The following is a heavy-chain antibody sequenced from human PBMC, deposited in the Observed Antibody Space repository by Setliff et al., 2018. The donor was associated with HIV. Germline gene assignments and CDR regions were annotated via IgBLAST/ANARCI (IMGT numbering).Heavy chain of an antibody. Sequence: PSETLSLTCTVSGGSISSYYWSWIRQPPGKGLEWIGYIYTSGSVNYNPSLNSRVTISVDTSKNQFSLKLSSVTAADTAVYYCARGEKLRYFDYWGQGALVTVSS. CDR1: GGSISSYY. D-gene: IGHD3-9*01. CDR2: IYTSGSV. V-gene: IGHV4-4*09. J-gene: IGHJ4*02. CDR3: ARGEKLRYFDY.